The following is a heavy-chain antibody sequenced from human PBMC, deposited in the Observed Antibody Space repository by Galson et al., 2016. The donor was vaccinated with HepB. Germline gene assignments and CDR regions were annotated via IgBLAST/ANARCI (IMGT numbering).Heavy chain of an antibody. CDR3: ARAHSGNSGIYYFDY. V-gene: IGHV1-69*13. Sequence: SVKVSCKASGGTFTTYPISWVRQAPGQGLEWMGGIIPLFGTSNYAQKFQGRVTIAADASTSTAYMELSSLRSEDTAVYYCARAHSGNSGIYYFDYWGQGTLVTVSS. CDR2: IIPLFGTS. J-gene: IGHJ4*02. CDR1: GGTFTTYP. D-gene: IGHD1-26*01.